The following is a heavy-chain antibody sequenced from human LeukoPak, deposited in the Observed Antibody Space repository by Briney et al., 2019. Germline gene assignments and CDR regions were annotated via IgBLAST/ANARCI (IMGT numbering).Heavy chain of an antibody. V-gene: IGHV3-53*01. CDR1: GSTVSSNY. CDR2: IYSGGST. J-gene: IGHJ1*01. D-gene: IGHD3-10*01. CDR3: ATGEWTEFFQR. Sequence: GGSLTLSCAASGSTVSSNYMSWLRQAPGKGLEWVSVIYSGGSTYYADSVKGRFTISRDNSKNTLYLQMNSLRAEDTAVYYCATGEWTEFFQRWGQGTLVTVSS.